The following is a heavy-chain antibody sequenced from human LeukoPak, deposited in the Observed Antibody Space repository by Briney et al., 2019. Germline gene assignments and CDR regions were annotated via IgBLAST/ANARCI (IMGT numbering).Heavy chain of an antibody. V-gene: IGHV4-4*02. CDR3: ARFITSGWYYFDY. Sequence: SETLSLTCAVSGVSISNTNWWSWVRQPPGKGLEWIGQIYHSGSTNYNPSLMSRVTVSVDKSKNQFSLILKSVTAADTAVYYCARFITSGWYYFDYWGQGALVTVSS. CDR2: IYHSGST. D-gene: IGHD6-19*01. CDR1: GVSISNTNW. J-gene: IGHJ4*02.